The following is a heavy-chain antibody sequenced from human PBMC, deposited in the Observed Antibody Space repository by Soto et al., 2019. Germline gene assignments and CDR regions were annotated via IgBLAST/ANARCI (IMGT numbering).Heavy chain of an antibody. CDR3: ARHSPPFFYGSGPWDV. Sequence: HVQLQESGPGLVRPSETLSLTCTVSGGSISNSYWSWLRQSPGKGLEWIGYIYSSGSTNYNPSLKGRVTISIDTSKNQFSLKLTSLIAADTAVYYCARHSPPFFYGSGPWDVWGQGTTVTVSS. CDR1: GGSISNSY. CDR2: IYSSGST. J-gene: IGHJ6*02. V-gene: IGHV4-59*08. D-gene: IGHD3-10*01.